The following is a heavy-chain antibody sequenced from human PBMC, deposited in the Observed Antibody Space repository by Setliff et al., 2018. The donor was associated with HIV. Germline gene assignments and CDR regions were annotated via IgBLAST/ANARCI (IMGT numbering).Heavy chain of an antibody. CDR1: GYTFTSYG. Sequence: ASVKVSCKASGYTFTSYGISWVRQAPGQGLEWMGWISAYNGNTDYAQKLQGRVTLTTDTSTSTAYMELRSLRSDDTAVYYCASPPRGYSFHYGLDVWGQGTTVTV. CDR2: ISAYNGNT. CDR3: ASPPRGYSFHYGLDV. D-gene: IGHD6-25*01. V-gene: IGHV1-18*01. J-gene: IGHJ6*02.